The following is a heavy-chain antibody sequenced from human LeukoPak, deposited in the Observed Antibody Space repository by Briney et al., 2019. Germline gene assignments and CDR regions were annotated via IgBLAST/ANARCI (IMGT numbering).Heavy chain of an antibody. J-gene: IGHJ5*02. D-gene: IGHD2-15*01. CDR3: AKELRAARLNDWFDP. Sequence: GGSLRLSCAASGFTFSSYGMHWVRQAPGKGLEWVAFIRYDGSNKYYAGSVKGRFTISRDNSKNTLYLQMNSLRAEDTAVYYCAKELRAARLNDWFDPWGQGTLVTVSS. V-gene: IGHV3-30*02. CDR2: IRYDGSNK. CDR1: GFTFSSYG.